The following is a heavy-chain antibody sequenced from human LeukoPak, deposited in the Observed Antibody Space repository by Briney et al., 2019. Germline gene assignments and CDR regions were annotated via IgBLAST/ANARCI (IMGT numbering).Heavy chain of an antibody. V-gene: IGHV4-59*08. CDR3: ARHTGYDYVWGSYMSLNWFDP. CDR1: GGSISSYY. Sequence: PSETLSLTCTVSGGSISSYYWSWIRQPLGKGLEWIGYIYYSGSTNYNPSLKSRVTISVDTSKNQFSLKLSSVTAADTAVYYCARHTGYDYVWGSYMSLNWFDPWGQGTLVTVSS. D-gene: IGHD3-16*01. CDR2: IYYSGST. J-gene: IGHJ5*02.